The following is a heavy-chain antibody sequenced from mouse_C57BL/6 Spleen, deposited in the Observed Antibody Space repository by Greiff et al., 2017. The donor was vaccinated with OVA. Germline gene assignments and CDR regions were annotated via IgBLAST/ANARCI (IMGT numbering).Heavy chain of an antibody. CDR1: GYSITSGYY. J-gene: IGHJ2*01. Sequence: EVKLMESGPGLVKPSQSLSLTCSVTGYSITSGYYWNWIRQFPGNKLEWMGYISYDGSNNYNPSLKNRISITRDTSKNQFFLKLNSVTTEDTATYYCARDWDYDSFDYWGQGTTLTVSS. CDR3: ARDWDYDSFDY. CDR2: ISYDGSN. D-gene: IGHD2-4*01. V-gene: IGHV3-6*01.